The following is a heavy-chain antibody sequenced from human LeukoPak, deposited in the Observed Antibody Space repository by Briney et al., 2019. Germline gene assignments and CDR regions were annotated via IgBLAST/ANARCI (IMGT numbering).Heavy chain of an antibody. CDR1: GYTFTSYG. CDR2: ISVYNGNT. V-gene: IGHV1-18*01. D-gene: IGHD3-22*01. CDR3: ARTPDSTYYYDSSGYLPLGY. Sequence: GASVKVSCKASGYTFTSYGISWVRQAPGQGLEWMGWISVYNGNTNYAQKLQGRVTMTTDTSTSTAYMELRSLRSDDTAVYYCARTPDSTYYYDSSGYLPLGYWGQGTLVTVSS. J-gene: IGHJ4*02.